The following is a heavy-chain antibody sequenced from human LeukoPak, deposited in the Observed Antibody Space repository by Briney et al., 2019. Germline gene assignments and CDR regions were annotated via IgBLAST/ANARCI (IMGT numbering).Heavy chain of an antibody. D-gene: IGHD6-19*01. CDR2: INHSGST. V-gene: IGHV4-39*07. J-gene: IGHJ5*02. Sequence: SETLSLTCTVSGGSISSSSYYWGWIRQPPGKGLEWIGEINHSGSTNYNPSLKSRVTISVDTSKNQFSLKLSSVTAADTAVYYCARGRMGGHFTRIAVASRSANWFDPWGQGTLVTVSS. CDR1: GGSISSSSYY. CDR3: ARGRMGGHFTRIAVASRSANWFDP.